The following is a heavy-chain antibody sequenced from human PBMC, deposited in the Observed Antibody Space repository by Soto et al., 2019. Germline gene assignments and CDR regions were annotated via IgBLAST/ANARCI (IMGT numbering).Heavy chain of an antibody. CDR2: SSSSDTYK. CDR3: VRDGSGSYHANMDF. J-gene: IGHJ4*02. Sequence: EVQLVESGGGPVKPGGSLRLSCAVSGFTLSSYSMNWVRQAPGKGLEWVSSSSSSDTYKYYADSVKGRFTISRDNAKNAVYLQMNSLRVEDTAVYYCVRDGSGSYHANMDFWGQGTLVTVSS. CDR1: GFTLSSYS. D-gene: IGHD3-10*01. V-gene: IGHV3-21*01.